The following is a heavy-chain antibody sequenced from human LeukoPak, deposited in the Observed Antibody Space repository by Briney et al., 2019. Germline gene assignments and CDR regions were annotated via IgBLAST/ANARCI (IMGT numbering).Heavy chain of an antibody. CDR3: ARQRGSGCLDY. V-gene: IGHV3-7*01. Sequence: TGGSLRLSCVASRFTLSNYWMSWVRQAPGKGLEWVANIKQDGSETYYVDSVKGRFTISRDNAKNSLSLQMNSLRAEDTAVYYCARQRGSGCLDYWGQGTLVTVSS. CDR1: RFTLSNYW. D-gene: IGHD6-19*01. J-gene: IGHJ4*02. CDR2: IKQDGSET.